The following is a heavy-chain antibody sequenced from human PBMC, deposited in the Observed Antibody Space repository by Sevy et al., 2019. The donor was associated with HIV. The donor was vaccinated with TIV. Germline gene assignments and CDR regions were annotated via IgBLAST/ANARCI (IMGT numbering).Heavy chain of an antibody. Sequence: SETLSLTCTVSGGSISGYYWSWIRQPPGKELEWIGHIYYSGTTNYNPSLKSRVAISVDTSKSQFSLKLSSVTAADTAVYYCAKGGGYDRSGWSIWFDAWGQGTLVTVSS. CDR3: AKGGGYDRSGWSIWFDA. CDR2: IYYSGTT. D-gene: IGHD6-13*01. J-gene: IGHJ5*02. V-gene: IGHV4-59*01. CDR1: GGSISGYY.